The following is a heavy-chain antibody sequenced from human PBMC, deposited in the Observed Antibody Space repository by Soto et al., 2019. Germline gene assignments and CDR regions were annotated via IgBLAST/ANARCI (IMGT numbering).Heavy chain of an antibody. V-gene: IGHV3-23*01. D-gene: IGHD3-10*01. Sequence: EVQLLESGGGLVQPGGSLRLSCAASGFTFSSYAMSWVCQAPGKGLEWVSAISGSGGSTYYADSVKGRFTISRDNSKNTLYLQMNSLRAEDTAVYYCARPLGMVRGVSYYGMDVWGQGTTVTVSS. CDR2: ISGSGGST. J-gene: IGHJ6*02. CDR1: GFTFSSYA. CDR3: ARPLGMVRGVSYYGMDV.